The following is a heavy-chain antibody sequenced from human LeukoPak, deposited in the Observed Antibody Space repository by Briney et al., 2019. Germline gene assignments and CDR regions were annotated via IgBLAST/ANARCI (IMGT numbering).Heavy chain of an antibody. CDR2: IYYSGTT. Sequence: SETLSLTCTASGGSISSYYWSWIRQSPGKGLEWIGYIYYSGTTNYNPSLKSRVTISVDTSKNQFSLQLRSVTAADTAVYYCAREDPQTRVPEGMDVWGQGTTVTVSS. V-gene: IGHV4-59*01. J-gene: IGHJ6*02. CDR1: GGSISSYY. CDR3: AREDPQTRVPEGMDV. D-gene: IGHD4/OR15-4a*01.